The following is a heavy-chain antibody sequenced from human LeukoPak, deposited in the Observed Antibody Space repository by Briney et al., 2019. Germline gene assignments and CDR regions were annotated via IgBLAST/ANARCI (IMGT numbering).Heavy chain of an antibody. CDR3: ARGSPTYGYCGSTSCYALDY. CDR1: GFTFSSYV. CDR2: VSGSGGST. J-gene: IGHJ4*02. Sequence: GGSLRLSCAASGFTFSSYVMSWVRQAPGKGLEWVSAVSGSGGSTYYADSVKGRFTISRDSSKNTLYLQINSLRAEDTAVYYCARGSPTYGYCGSTSCYALDYWGQGTLVTVSS. V-gene: IGHV3-23*01. D-gene: IGHD2-2*01.